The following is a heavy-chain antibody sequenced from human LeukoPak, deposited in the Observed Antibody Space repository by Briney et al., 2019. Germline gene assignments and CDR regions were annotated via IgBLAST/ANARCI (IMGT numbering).Heavy chain of an antibody. J-gene: IGHJ3*02. V-gene: IGHV1-18*01. D-gene: IGHD6-19*01. CDR2: ISAYNGNT. CDR1: GYTVTSYG. CDR3: ARDRGRVAVAADAFDI. Sequence: ASVKVSCKASGYTVTSYGISWVRQAPGQGLEWLGCISAYNGNTNYAQKLQGRVTMTTDTSTSTAYMELRSLRSDDTAVYYCARDRGRVAVAADAFDIWGQETMVTVSS.